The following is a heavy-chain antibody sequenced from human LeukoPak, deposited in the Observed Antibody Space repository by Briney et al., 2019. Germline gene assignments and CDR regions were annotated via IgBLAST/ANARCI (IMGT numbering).Heavy chain of an antibody. CDR1: GDSISSYY. CDR3: AREGRQDYVYFDC. CDR2: INYSGNT. Sequence: PSETLSLTCTVSGDSISSYYWSWIRQPPGKGLKWMGYINYSGNTNYNPSLKSRVTISVDTSKNQFSLRLTSVTAADTAVYYCAREGRQDYVYFDCWGQGTLVTVSS. J-gene: IGHJ4*02. D-gene: IGHD4-17*01. V-gene: IGHV4-59*01.